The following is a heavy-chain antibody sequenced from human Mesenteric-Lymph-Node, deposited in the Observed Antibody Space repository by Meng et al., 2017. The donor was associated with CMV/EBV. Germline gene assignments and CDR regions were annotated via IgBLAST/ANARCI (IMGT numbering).Heavy chain of an antibody. Sequence: GESLKISCAASGFTFSYYYMTWIRQAPGKGLEWVSYISSASTTMNYADSVKGRFTISRDNAKDSLYLEMNDLRVEDTAVYYCARRTTAGRAFDIWGQGTMVTVSS. J-gene: IGHJ3*02. D-gene: IGHD6-6*01. V-gene: IGHV3-11*04. CDR1: GFTFSYYY. CDR2: ISSASTTM. CDR3: ARRTTAGRAFDI.